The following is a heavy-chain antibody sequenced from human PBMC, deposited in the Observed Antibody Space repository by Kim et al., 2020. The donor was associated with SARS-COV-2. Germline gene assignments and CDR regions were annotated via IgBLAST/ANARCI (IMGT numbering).Heavy chain of an antibody. CDR2: MHYSGNT. CDR3: ARQPGIVGGIILLYV. Sequence: SETLSLTCTVSGGSISSFYWSWIRQTPGEGLEWIAYMHYSGNTDYNPSLRSRVTVSLDTSKNHFSLKLSSVTAADTARFYCARQPGIVGGIILLYVCG. D-gene: IGHD3-16*02. J-gene: IGHJ6*02. V-gene: IGHV4-59*08. CDR1: GGSISSFY.